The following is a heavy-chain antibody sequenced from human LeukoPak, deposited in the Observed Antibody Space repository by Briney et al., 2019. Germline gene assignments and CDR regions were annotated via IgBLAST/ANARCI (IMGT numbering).Heavy chain of an antibody. CDR1: GFTFSSYA. V-gene: IGHV3-30-3*01. J-gene: IGHJ4*02. Sequence: GGSLRLSCAASGFTFSSYAMHWVRQAPGKGLEWVAVISYDGSNKYYADSVKGRFTISRDNSKNTLYLQMNSLRAEDTAVYYCASAGTGTYCGGDCYSELDYWGQGTLVTVSS. CDR3: ASAGTGTYCGGDCYSELDY. D-gene: IGHD2-21*02. CDR2: ISYDGSNK.